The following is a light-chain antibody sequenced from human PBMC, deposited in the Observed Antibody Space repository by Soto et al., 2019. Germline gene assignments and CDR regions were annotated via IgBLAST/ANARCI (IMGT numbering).Light chain of an antibody. Sequence: EVVLTQSSATLSLSPGDRATLSCRASQSVFGYLAWYQHKPGQAPRLLIYDAYKRATGVPARFSGSGSETDFTLIISSLEPEDFAVYYCQQRSDSPPLTFGGGTKVDIK. V-gene: IGKV3-11*01. CDR2: DAY. CDR3: QQRSDSPPLT. J-gene: IGKJ4*01. CDR1: QSVFGY.